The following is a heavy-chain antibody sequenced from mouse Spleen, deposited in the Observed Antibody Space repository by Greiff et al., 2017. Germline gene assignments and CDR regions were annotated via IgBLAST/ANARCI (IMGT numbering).Heavy chain of an antibody. CDR3: ARVETGSFAY. CDR2: INYDGSST. D-gene: IGHD4-1*01. J-gene: IGHJ3*01. Sequence: EVKLMESEGGLVQPGSSMKLSCTASGFTFSDYYMAWVRQVPEKGLEWVANINYDGSSTYYLDSLKSRFIISRDNAKNILYLQMSSLKSEDTATYYCARVETGSFAYWGQGTLVTVSA. CDR1: GFTFSDYY. V-gene: IGHV5-16*01.